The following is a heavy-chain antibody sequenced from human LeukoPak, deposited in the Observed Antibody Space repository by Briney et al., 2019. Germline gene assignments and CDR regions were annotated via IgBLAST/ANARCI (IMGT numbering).Heavy chain of an antibody. CDR2: ITSSGRTT. V-gene: IGHV3-23*01. Sequence: GGSLRLSCAASGFTFCSYVMGWGRQAPGRGREWVSSITSSGRTTYYADSVKGRFTISRENYENPLYLQMSSLTAEEPAVYYCEKSLGGYSGYYFDQWGQGTLVTVSS. CDR3: EKSLGGYSGYYFDQ. J-gene: IGHJ4*02. D-gene: IGHD1-26*01. CDR1: GFTFCSYV.